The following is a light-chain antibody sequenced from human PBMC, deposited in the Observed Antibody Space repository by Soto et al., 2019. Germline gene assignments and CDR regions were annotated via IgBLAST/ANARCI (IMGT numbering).Light chain of an antibody. CDR1: QSVDNY. J-gene: IGKJ1*01. Sequence: EIVLTQSPATLSLSPGERATLCCRASQSVDNYLDWYQQKPGQAPTLLIYGASTRATGIPARFSGSGSGTDFTLTISRLEPEDFAVYYCQQYGSSGTFGQGTKVDIK. CDR2: GAS. CDR3: QQYGSSGT. V-gene: IGKV3-20*01.